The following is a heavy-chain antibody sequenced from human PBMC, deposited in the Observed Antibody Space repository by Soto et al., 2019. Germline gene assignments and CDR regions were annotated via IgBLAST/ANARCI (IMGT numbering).Heavy chain of an antibody. Sequence: SESLSLTCAVYGGSVNGFYWNWIRQPPGKGLEWIGEINHTGGTHYNPSLKSRVTMSVDTSKNQSTLRLSSVTAADTAIYYGATRRTVFGLLIPPFDHWGQGTQVTVSS. CDR3: ATRRTVFGLLIPPFDH. D-gene: IGHD3-3*01. CDR1: GGSVNGFY. CDR2: INHTGGT. J-gene: IGHJ5*02. V-gene: IGHV4-34*01.